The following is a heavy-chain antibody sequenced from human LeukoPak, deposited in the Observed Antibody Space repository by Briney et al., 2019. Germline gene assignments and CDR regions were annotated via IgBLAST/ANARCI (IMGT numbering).Heavy chain of an antibody. CDR3: ARDPGGYYFDY. D-gene: IGHD3-10*01. CDR1: GGSISSGDYY. Sequence: SQTPSLTCTVSGGSISSGDYYWSWIRQPPGKGLEWIGYIYFSGSTYYNPSLKSRVTISVDTSKNQFSLKLSSVTAADTAVYYCARDPGGYYFDYWGQGTLVTVSS. J-gene: IGHJ4*02. CDR2: IYFSGST. V-gene: IGHV4-30-4*01.